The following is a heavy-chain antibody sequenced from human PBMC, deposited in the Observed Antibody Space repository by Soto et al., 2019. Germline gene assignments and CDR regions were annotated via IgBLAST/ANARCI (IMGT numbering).Heavy chain of an antibody. CDR1: GFTFRIYA. D-gene: IGHD2-15*01. CDR3: ARGDREDIAVVIGARPGEYGVDV. V-gene: IGHV3-30-3*01. J-gene: IGHJ6*02. CDR2: ISYDGSNK. Sequence: QVQLVESGGGVVQPGRSLRLSCAASGFTFRIYAMHWVRQAPAKGLECVAVISYDGSNKFYRDSVKGRFTISRDNSKNTLYLQINSRRYEETAVYYCARGDREDIAVVIGARPGEYGVDVWGQGTTVTVSS.